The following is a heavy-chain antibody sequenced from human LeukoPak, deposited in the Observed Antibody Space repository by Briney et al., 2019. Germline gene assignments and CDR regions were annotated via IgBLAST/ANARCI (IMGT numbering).Heavy chain of an antibody. CDR2: INHSGST. D-gene: IGHD3-3*01. V-gene: IGHV4-34*01. CDR3: ARGLDITIFGVVITHGMDV. J-gene: IGHJ6*02. CDR1: GGSFSGYY. Sequence: SESLSLTCAVYGGSFSGYYWSWIRQPPGKGLEWIGEINHSGSTNYNLSLKSRVTISVDTSTNQFSLKLSSVTAADTAVYYCARGLDITIFGVVITHGMDVWGQGTTVTVSS.